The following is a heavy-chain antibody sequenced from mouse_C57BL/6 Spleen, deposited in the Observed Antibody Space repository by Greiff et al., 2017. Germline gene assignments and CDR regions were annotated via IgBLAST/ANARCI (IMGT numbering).Heavy chain of an antibody. CDR1: GYTFTSYW. Sequence: VQLQQPGAELVKPGASVKMSCKASGYTFTSYWITWVKQRPGQGLEWIGDIYPGSGSTNYNEKFKSKATLTVDTSSSTAYMQLSSLTSEDSAVYYCARSDYGSSYRFAYWGQGTLVTVSA. CDR2: IYPGSGST. D-gene: IGHD1-1*01. V-gene: IGHV1-55*01. J-gene: IGHJ3*01. CDR3: ARSDYGSSYRFAY.